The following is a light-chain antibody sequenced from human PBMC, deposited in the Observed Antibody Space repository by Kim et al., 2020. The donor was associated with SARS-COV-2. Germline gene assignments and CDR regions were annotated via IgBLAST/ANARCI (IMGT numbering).Light chain of an antibody. CDR1: VLAKKY. CDR3: YSYTAAGEPV. CDR2: KDT. J-gene: IGLJ3*02. Sequence: VSPGQPARITCSGDVLAKKYARWFQQKPGQAPVLVIYKDTERPSGIPERFSGSSSGSTVTLTISGAQVGDEGDYYCYSYTAAGEPVLGGGTQLTVL. V-gene: IGLV3-27*01.